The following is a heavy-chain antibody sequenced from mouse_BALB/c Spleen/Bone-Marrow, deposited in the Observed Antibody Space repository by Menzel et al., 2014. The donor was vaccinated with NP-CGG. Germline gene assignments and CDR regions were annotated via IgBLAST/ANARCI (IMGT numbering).Heavy chain of an antibody. J-gene: IGHJ4*01. D-gene: IGHD2-10*02. CDR1: GFTFSSYT. CDR3: TRDQRYDNYIYAMDY. Sequence: EVMLVESGGGLVKPGGSLKLSCAASGFTFSSYTMSWVRQTPEKRLEWVATISTGGSYTDYPDSVKGRFTISRDNAKNTLYLQMSSLKSEDTAMYYCTRDQRYDNYIYAMDYWGQGTSVTVSS. CDR2: ISTGGSYT. V-gene: IGHV5-6-4*01.